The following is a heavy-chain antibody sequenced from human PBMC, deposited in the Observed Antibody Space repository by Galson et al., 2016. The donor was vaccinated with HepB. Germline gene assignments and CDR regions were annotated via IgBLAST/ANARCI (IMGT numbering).Heavy chain of an antibody. CDR1: GFPVTDLS. CDR2: FELEDGET. Sequence: SVKVSCKVSGFPVTDLSIHWVRQAPGKGLEWMGGFELEDGETGHAQKFQGRVTMTEDTSTDTAYMELGRLASGDTAVYYCVTEWGNWGQGVLVTGSS. J-gene: IGHJ4*02. CDR3: VTEWGN. D-gene: IGHD7-27*01. V-gene: IGHV1-24*01.